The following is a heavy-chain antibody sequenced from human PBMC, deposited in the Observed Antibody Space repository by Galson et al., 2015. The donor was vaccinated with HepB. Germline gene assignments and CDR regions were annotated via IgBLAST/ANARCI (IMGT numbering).Heavy chain of an antibody. CDR1: GFTFSSYA. CDR3: ATLDTAMANYYYGMDV. D-gene: IGHD5-18*01. Sequence: SLRLSCAASGFTFSSYAMSWVRQAPGKGLEWVSAISGSGGSTYYADSVKGRFTISRDNSKNTLYLQMNSLRAEDTAVYYCATLDTAMANYYYGMDVWGQGTTVTVSS. J-gene: IGHJ6*02. V-gene: IGHV3-23*01. CDR2: ISGSGGST.